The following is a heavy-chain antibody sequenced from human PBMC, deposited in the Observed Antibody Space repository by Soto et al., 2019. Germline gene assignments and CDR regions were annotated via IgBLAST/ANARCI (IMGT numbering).Heavy chain of an antibody. V-gene: IGHV1-69*12. CDR2: IIPIFGTA. Sequence: QVQLVQSGAEVKKPGSSVKVSCKASGGTFSSYAISWVRQAPGQGLEWMGGIIPIFGTANYAQKFQGRVTITAAESTSTAYMELSSLRSEDTAVYYCARAPTYYGDYTFYGMDVWGQGTTVTVSS. CDR1: GGTFSSYA. CDR3: ARAPTYYGDYTFYGMDV. J-gene: IGHJ6*02. D-gene: IGHD4-17*01.